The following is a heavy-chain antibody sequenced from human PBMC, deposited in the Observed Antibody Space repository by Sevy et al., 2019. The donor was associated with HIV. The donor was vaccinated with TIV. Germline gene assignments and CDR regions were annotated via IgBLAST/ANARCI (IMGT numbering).Heavy chain of an antibody. V-gene: IGHV5-51*01. CDR2: FYPLDFDT. D-gene: IGHD3-22*01. J-gene: IGHJ4*02. CDR1: GYTFNNYW. CDR3: ARRNYYDASGLFDY. Sequence: GESLKISCQGSGYTFNNYWIGWVRQMPGKGLEWMGMFYPLDFDTKYSPSFQGQVTTSVDNSISSAYLQWSSLKASDTAMYYCARRNYYDASGLFDYWGQGTLVTVSS.